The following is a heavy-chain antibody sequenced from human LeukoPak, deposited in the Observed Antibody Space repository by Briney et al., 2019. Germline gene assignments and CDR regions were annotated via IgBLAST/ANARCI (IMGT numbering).Heavy chain of an antibody. J-gene: IGHJ4*02. Sequence: KPGGSLRLSCAASGFTFSDYHMSWIRQASGKGLEWVSYISSSGGTISYADSVKGRFTISRDNAKKSLYLQMNSLRAEDTAVYYCARDQQLAYFDYWGQGTLVTVSS. V-gene: IGHV3-11*04. CDR1: GFTFSDYH. D-gene: IGHD6-6*01. CDR2: ISSSGGTI. CDR3: ARDQQLAYFDY.